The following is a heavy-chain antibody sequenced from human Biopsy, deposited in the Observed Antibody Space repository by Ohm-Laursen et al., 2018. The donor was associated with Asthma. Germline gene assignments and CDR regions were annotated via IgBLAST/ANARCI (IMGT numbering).Heavy chain of an antibody. Sequence: SSLRLSCAAPGFSFRHYGMHWVRQAPGKGLDWVAVISFDGTNRNYTDSVKGRFTISRDNSRNTLHLEMTSLRAEDTAVYFCAKEVFPGWELRRGPDSWGQGTLVTVSS. CDR2: ISFDGTNR. D-gene: IGHD1-26*01. CDR1: GFSFRHYG. CDR3: AKEVFPGWELRRGPDS. J-gene: IGHJ4*02. V-gene: IGHV3-30*18.